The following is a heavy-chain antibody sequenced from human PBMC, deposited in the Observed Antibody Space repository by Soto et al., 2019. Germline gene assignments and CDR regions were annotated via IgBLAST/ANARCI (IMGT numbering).Heavy chain of an antibody. CDR2: IYYSGST. Sequence: NPSETLSLTCTVSGGSISRSSFYWGWIRQPPGKGLEWIASIYYSGSTYYNPSLQSRFTISVDTSRNQFSLELRTVTAAETALYYCVRHAHSGSYLDAFDIWGQGTMVTVSS. CDR1: GGSISRSSFY. V-gene: IGHV4-39*01. CDR3: VRHAHSGSYLDAFDI. J-gene: IGHJ3*02. D-gene: IGHD1-26*01.